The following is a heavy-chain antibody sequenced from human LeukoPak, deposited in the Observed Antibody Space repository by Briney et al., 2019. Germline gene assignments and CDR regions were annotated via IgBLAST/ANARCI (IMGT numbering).Heavy chain of an antibody. CDR3: WREQRGGRWGWFVR. Sequence: GGSLRLSCATSGFTFSSYWMSWVRQAPGKGLEWVAYINQDGSEKNYADSVKGRFTVSRDNAKNSLFLEMNSLRVEDTFMYYCWREQRGGRWGWFVRWREGTLVTV. J-gene: IGHJ5*02. CDR1: GFTFSSYW. D-gene: IGHD3-16*01. CDR2: INQDGSEK. V-gene: IGHV3-7*01.